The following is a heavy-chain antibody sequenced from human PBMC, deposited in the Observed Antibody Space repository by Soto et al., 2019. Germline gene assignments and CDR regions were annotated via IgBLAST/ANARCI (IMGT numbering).Heavy chain of an antibody. CDR2: ISSSSSYI. D-gene: IGHD3-3*01. CDR3: ARDPRDFWSGYYQQALHPGSASDY. CDR1: GFTFSSYS. V-gene: IGHV3-21*01. J-gene: IGHJ4*02. Sequence: EVQLVESGGGLVKPGGSLRLSCAASGFTFSSYSMNWVRQAPGKGLEWVSSISSSSSYIYYADSVKGRFTISRDNAKNSLYLQMNSLRAEDTAVYYCARDPRDFWSGYYQQALHPGSASDYWGQGTLVTVSS.